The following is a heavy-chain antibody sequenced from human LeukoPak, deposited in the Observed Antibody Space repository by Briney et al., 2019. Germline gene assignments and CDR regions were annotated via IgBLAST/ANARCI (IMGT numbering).Heavy chain of an antibody. CDR1: GYTFTSYA. Sequence: ASVEVSCKASGYTFTSYAMHWVRQAPGQRLEWMGWINAGNGNTKYSQKFQGRVTITRDTSASTVYMELSSLRSEDTAVYYCARVDTGFGELAYWGQGTLVTVSS. J-gene: IGHJ4*02. CDR3: ARVDTGFGELAY. V-gene: IGHV1-3*01. D-gene: IGHD3-10*01. CDR2: INAGNGNT.